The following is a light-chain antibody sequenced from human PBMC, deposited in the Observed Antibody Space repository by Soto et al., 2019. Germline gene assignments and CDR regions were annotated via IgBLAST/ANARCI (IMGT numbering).Light chain of an antibody. Sequence: EIVLTQSPGTLSLSPGERATLSCRASQSVRSSHLAWYQQMPGQAPRLLIYGASNRATGIPDRFSGSGSGPDFTLTISRLEPEEFAVYYCQQYRSSPLTFGGGTKVEIK. CDR3: QQYRSSPLT. CDR1: QSVRSSH. V-gene: IGKV3-20*01. CDR2: GAS. J-gene: IGKJ4*01.